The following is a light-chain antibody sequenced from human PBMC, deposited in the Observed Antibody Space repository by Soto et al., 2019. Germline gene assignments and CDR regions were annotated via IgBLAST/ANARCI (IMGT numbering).Light chain of an antibody. CDR1: QGITSW. CDR3: RQSNSFPLT. J-gene: IGKJ4*01. CDR2: AES. Sequence: DIQMTQSPSSVSASVGDRVTITCRASQGITSWLAWYQQKLGKAPKLLIYAESSLQSGVPSRFSGGGSGTYFTLTITSLQPEDFATYYCRQSNSFPLTFGGGTKVEIK. V-gene: IGKV1-12*01.